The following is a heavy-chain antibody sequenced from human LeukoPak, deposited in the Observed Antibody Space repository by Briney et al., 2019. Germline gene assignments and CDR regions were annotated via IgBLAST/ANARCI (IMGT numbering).Heavy chain of an antibody. CDR3: AYSSGSIGGAFDI. CDR1: GYTFTGYY. J-gene: IGHJ3*02. D-gene: IGHD3-22*01. CDR2: INPNSGGT. Sequence: GASVKVSCKASGYTFTGYYMHWVRQAPGQGLEWMGWINPNSGGTNYAQKFQGWVTMTRDTSISTAYMELSRLRSDDTAVYYCAYSSGSIGGAFDIWGQGTMVTVSS. V-gene: IGHV1-2*04.